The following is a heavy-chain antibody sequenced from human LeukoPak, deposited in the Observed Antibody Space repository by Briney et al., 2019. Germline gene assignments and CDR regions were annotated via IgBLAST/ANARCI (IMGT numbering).Heavy chain of an antibody. Sequence: GSLRLSCAASGFTFSSYEMNWIRQAPGKGLEWISYISNSGSTKYYADSVKGRFTISRDNAKNSVFLQMNSLRAEDTAVYYCAAVIDYWGQGTLVTVSS. CDR2: ISNSGSTK. V-gene: IGHV3-48*03. J-gene: IGHJ4*02. CDR1: GFTFSSYE. CDR3: AAVIDY.